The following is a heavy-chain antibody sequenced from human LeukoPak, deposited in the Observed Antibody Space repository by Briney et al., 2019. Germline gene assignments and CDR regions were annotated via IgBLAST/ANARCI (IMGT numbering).Heavy chain of an antibody. D-gene: IGHD3-10*01. CDR2: ISSSSSYI. Sequence: TPGGSLRLSCTASGFTFTSYAMHWVRQAPGKGLEWVSSISSSSSYIYYADSVKGRFTISRDNAKNSLYLQMNSLRAEDTAVYYCAGDPGDRGAYYFDYWGQGTLVTVSS. CDR1: GFTFTSYA. J-gene: IGHJ4*02. CDR3: AGDPGDRGAYYFDY. V-gene: IGHV3-21*01.